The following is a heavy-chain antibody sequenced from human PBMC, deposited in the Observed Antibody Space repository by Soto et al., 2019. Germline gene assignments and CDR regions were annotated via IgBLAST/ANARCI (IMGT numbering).Heavy chain of an antibody. V-gene: IGHV1-3*04. J-gene: IGHJ5*01. CDR1: GTFSIPG. Sequence: GASVKVSCKASGTFSIPGIHWVRQAPGQRPEWMGWINTVNGNTDSSQKFRDRVTITRDMSTSTAYMELSSLRSEDTAVYYCAAPPVSGSYDSWGQGTLVTVSS. CDR2: INTVNGNT. CDR3: AAPPVSGSYDS. D-gene: IGHD1-26*01.